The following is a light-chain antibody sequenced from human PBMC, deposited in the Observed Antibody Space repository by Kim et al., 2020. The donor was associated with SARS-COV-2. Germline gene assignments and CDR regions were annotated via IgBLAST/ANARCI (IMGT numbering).Light chain of an antibody. J-gene: IGKJ1*01. CDR2: TAS. CDR3: QQYKTHPRT. V-gene: IGKV1-16*01. Sequence: SVGERVPMTCRAVQGISNDLAWFQHKTWKAPLSLFYTASSLQSRVPSMFRGSGSVIYFSLTISILQPEDFATYYCQQYKTHPRTFGQGAKVDIK. CDR1: QGISND.